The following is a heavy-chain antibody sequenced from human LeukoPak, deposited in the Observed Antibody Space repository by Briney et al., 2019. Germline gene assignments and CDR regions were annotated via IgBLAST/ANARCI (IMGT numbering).Heavy chain of an antibody. Sequence: SETLSLTCTVSGNSISSGDNYWSWIRQPAGKGLEWIGRIYTSGSTNYNPSLKSRVTISGDTSKNQFSLRLSSVTAADTAVYYCARASYSYDINGWVPFDYWGRGTLVTDSS. CDR2: IYTSGST. CDR1: GNSISSGDNY. V-gene: IGHV4-61*02. J-gene: IGHJ4*02. D-gene: IGHD3-22*01. CDR3: ARASYSYDINGWVPFDY.